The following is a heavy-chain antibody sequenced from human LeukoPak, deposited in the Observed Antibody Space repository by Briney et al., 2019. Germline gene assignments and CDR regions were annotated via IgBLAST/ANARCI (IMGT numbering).Heavy chain of an antibody. D-gene: IGHD1-14*01. J-gene: IGHJ4*02. CDR3: AKKSPNPGDYFDY. V-gene: IGHV3-23*01. Sequence: GGSLRLSCAASGFTVSSYAMSWVRQAAGKGLEWVSAISGSGGSTYYADSVKGRFTLSSDNSKNTLYLQMNSLRAENTAVYYCAKKSPNPGDYFDYWGQGTLVTVSS. CDR1: GFTVSSYA. CDR2: ISGSGGST.